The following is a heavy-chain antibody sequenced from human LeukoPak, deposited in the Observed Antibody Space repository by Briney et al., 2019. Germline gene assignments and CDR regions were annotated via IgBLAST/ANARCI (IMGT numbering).Heavy chain of an antibody. D-gene: IGHD4-23*01. J-gene: IGHJ3*02. CDR3: ARARLRWSEGAFDI. CDR1: GGSINNYY. CDR2: IYYSGST. Sequence: SETLSLTCTVSGGSINNYYWSWIRQPPGKGLEWIGYIYYSGSTNYNPSLKSRVTISADTSKNQFSLKLSSVTAADTAVYYCARARLRWSEGAFDIWGQGTMVTVSS. V-gene: IGHV4-59*01.